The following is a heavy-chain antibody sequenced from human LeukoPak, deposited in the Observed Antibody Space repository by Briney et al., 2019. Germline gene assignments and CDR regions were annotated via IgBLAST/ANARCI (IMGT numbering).Heavy chain of an antibody. Sequence: PGGSLRLSCAASGFTFSRYGMHWVRQPPGKGLEWIGEINHSGSTNYNPSLKSRVTISVDTSKNQFSLKLSSVTAADTAVYYCAREFSFYGDRVEFDYWGQGTLVTVSS. D-gene: IGHD4-17*01. CDR3: AREFSFYGDRVEFDY. CDR2: INHSGST. V-gene: IGHV4-34*01. CDR1: GFTFSRYG. J-gene: IGHJ4*02.